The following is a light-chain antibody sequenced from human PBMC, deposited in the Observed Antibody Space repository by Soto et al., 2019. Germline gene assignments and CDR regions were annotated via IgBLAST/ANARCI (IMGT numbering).Light chain of an antibody. Sequence: QSVLTQNPSPSGSRGQSVNISCTGTTSDVGGYNHVSWYQQHPVKAATLMIYEVSKRPSGVPDRFSGSKSGNTASLNVSGLQAEDEADYYCSSYAGSTFYVFGTGTKVTVL. CDR1: TSDVGGYNH. V-gene: IGLV2-8*01. CDR2: EVS. J-gene: IGLJ1*01. CDR3: SSYAGSTFYV.